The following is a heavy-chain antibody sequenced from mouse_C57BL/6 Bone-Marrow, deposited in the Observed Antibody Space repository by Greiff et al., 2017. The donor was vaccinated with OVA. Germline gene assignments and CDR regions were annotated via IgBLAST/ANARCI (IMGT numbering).Heavy chain of an antibody. CDR1: GFSFNTYA. D-gene: IGHD1-1*01. CDR3: GRNYGSSQYYFDY. V-gene: IGHV10-1*01. J-gene: IGHJ2*01. Sequence: EVKLMESGGGLVQPKGSLKLSCAASGFSFNTYAMNWVRQAPGKGLEWVARIRSKSNNYATYYADSVKDRFTISRADSESMLYLQMNNLKTEDTAMYYCGRNYGSSQYYFDYGGQGTTLTVSS. CDR2: IRSKSNNYAT.